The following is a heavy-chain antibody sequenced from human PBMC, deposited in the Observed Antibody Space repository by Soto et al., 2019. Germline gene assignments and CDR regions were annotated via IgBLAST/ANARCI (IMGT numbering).Heavy chain of an antibody. CDR2: ISYTGST. CDR1: GGSINNDH. J-gene: IGHJ5*02. Sequence: SETLSLTCTVSGGSINNDHWSWIRQLPGKGLEWIGYISYTGSTNYNPSLKGRVTMAVDTSNNQFSLMVTSVSAADTAVYYCVRNRYGLDPWGQGSLVTVSS. V-gene: IGHV4-59*01. D-gene: IGHD2-15*01. CDR3: VRNRYGLDP.